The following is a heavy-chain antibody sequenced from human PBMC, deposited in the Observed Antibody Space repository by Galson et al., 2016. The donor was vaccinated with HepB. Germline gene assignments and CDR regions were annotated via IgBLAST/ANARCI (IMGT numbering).Heavy chain of an antibody. Sequence: SLRLSCAASGFTFSSYGMHWVRQALGKGLEWVAVIWYDGSNKYYADSVKGRFTIFRDNSKNTLYLQMNSLRAEDTAVYYCARDGGGSSGYYLDYWGQGTLVTVSS. CDR1: GFTFSSYG. CDR3: ARDGGGSSGYYLDY. V-gene: IGHV3-33*01. CDR2: IWYDGSNK. J-gene: IGHJ4*02. D-gene: IGHD3-22*01.